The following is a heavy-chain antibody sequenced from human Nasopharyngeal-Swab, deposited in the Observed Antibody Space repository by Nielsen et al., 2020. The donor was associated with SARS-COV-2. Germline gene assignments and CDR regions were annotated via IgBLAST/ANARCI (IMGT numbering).Heavy chain of an antibody. J-gene: IGHJ6*02. CDR3: ARVAAAGGDV. D-gene: IGHD6-13*01. Sequence: RQAPGKGLEWIGYIYYSGGTNYNPSLKSRVTISVDTSKNQFSLKLSSVTAADTAVYYCARVAAAGGDVWGQGTTVTVSS. V-gene: IGHV4-59*01. CDR2: IYYSGGT.